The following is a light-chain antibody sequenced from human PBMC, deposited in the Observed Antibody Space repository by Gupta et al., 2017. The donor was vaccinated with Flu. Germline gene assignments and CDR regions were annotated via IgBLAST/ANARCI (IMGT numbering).Light chain of an antibody. Sequence: SYELTQPPLVSVSPGQTARITCSGDALPKKYAYWYQQKSGQAPVLVIYEDSKRPSGIPARFSGSRLGTTATLTTNAAQGEEEADYYFSSTERSSNHCVFGGGTKMTVL. CDR2: EDS. CDR1: ALPKKY. J-gene: IGLJ3*02. V-gene: IGLV3-10*01. CDR3: SSTERSSNHCV.